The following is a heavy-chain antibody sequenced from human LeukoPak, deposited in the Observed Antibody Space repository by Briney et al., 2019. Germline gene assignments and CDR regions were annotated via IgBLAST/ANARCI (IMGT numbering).Heavy chain of an antibody. J-gene: IGHJ4*02. V-gene: IGHV4-59*01. Sequence: SETLSLTCTVPGDSINSYYWTWIRQPPGKGLEWIGYIYYRGFTNYNPSLKSRVSTSIDTSKKQFSLKLSSVTAADTAIYYCAGVFSGRRPFELWGKGTLVTVSS. CDR3: AGVFSGRRPFEL. CDR1: GDSINSYY. D-gene: IGHD3-10*01. CDR2: IYYRGFT.